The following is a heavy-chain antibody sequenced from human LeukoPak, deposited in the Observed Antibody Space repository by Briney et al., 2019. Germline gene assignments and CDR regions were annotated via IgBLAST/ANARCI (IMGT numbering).Heavy chain of an antibody. CDR3: ARVGYYDSSGYYSFDY. J-gene: IGHJ4*02. D-gene: IGHD3-22*01. Sequence: PSETLSLTCTVSGYSISSGYYWGWIRQPPGKGLEWIGSIYHSGSTYYNPSLKSRVTISVDTSKNQFSLKLSTVTAADTAVYYCARVGYYDSSGYYSFDYWGQGTLVTVSS. CDR1: GYSISSGYY. V-gene: IGHV4-38-2*02. CDR2: IYHSGST.